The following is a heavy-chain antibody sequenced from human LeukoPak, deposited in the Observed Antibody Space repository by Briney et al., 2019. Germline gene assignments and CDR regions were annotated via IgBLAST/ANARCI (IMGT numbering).Heavy chain of an antibody. V-gene: IGHV4-34*05. D-gene: IGHD2-8*02. CDR2: RNSGWST. CDR1: RQYVGGDY. J-gene: IGHJ6*01. CDR3: ARGVACTTVLVVCGNWKGR. Sequence: SDPLTLACAVRRQYVGGDYASAPPQPQAKWLERTGGRNSGWSTHFNPSLKSRATISVDKSKNQFSLRLSSVTAPDTAEDYCARGVACTTVLVVCGNWKGRWGQETVV.